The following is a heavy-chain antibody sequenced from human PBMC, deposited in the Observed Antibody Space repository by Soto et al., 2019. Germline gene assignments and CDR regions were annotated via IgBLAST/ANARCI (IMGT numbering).Heavy chain of an antibody. CDR3: RTSIAAAGYYYYGMDV. Sequence: LRLSCAASGFTFSSYAMSWVRQAPGKGLEWVSAISGSGGSTYYADSVKGRFTISRDNSKNTLYLQMNSLRAEDTAVYYCRTSIAAAGYYYYGMDVWGQGTTVTVSS. CDR2: ISGSGGST. CDR1: GFTFSSYA. V-gene: IGHV3-23*01. J-gene: IGHJ6*02. D-gene: IGHD6-13*01.